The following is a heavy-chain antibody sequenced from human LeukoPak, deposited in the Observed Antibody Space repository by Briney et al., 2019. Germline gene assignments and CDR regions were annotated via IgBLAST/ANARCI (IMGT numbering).Heavy chain of an antibody. J-gene: IGHJ4*02. D-gene: IGHD3-9*01. CDR3: AKTGGGRYYDILTGYSYFDY. V-gene: IGHV3-30*18. Sequence: PGRSLRLSCAASGFTFSSYGMHWVRQAPGKGLEWVAVISYDRSNKYYADSVKGRFTISRDNSKNTLYLQMNSLRAEDTAVYYCAKTGGGRYYDILTGYSYFDYWGQGTLVTVSS. CDR1: GFTFSSYG. CDR2: ISYDRSNK.